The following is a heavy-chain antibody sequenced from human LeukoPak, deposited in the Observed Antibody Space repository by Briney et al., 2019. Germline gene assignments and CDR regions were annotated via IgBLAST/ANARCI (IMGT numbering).Heavy chain of an antibody. V-gene: IGHV1-2*02. CDR3: AREKICSSTSCSEHFDY. CDR2: INSNSGGT. CDR1: GYTFTGYY. D-gene: IGHD2-2*01. J-gene: IGHJ4*02. Sequence: ASVKVSCKASGYTFTGYYMHWVRQAPGQGLEWMGWINSNSGGTNYAQKFQGRVTMTRDTSISTAYMELSRLRSDDTAVYYCAREKICSSTSCSEHFDYWGQGTLVTVSS.